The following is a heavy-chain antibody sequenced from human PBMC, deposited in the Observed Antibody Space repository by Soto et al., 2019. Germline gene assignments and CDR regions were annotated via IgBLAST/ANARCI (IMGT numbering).Heavy chain of an antibody. CDR1: GFTFTNYA. CDR2: ISSSSSYI. D-gene: IGHD3-22*01. J-gene: IGHJ6*02. V-gene: IGHV3-21*01. CDR3: AREAADSSGYFLGMDV. Sequence: RGSLRVSYAASGFTFTNYAMSWVRQAPGKGPEWVSSISSSSSYIYYADSVKGRFTISRDNAKNSLYLQMNSLRAEDTAVYYCAREAADSSGYFLGMDVWGQGTTVTVSS.